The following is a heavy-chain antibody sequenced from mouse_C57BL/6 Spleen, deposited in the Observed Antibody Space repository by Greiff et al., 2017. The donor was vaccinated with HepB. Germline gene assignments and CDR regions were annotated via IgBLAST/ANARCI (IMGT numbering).Heavy chain of an antibody. D-gene: IGHD1-1*01. CDR1: GYTFTSYW. CDR2: IYPSDSET. Sequence: VQLQQPGAELVRPGSSVKLSCKASGYTFTSYWMDWVKQRPGQGLEWIGNIYPSDSETHYNQKFKDKATLTVDKSSSTAYMQLSSLTSEDSAVYYCARREDYYGPYAMDYWGQGTSVTVSS. CDR3: ARREDYYGPYAMDY. V-gene: IGHV1-61*01. J-gene: IGHJ4*01.